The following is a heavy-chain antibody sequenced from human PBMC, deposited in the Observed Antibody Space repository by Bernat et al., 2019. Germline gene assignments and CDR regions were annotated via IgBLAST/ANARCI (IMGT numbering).Heavy chain of an antibody. Sequence: EVQLVESGGGLVQPGGSLRLSCAASGFTFSSYEMNWVRPAPGKGLEWVSYISSSGGNTYYADSVKGGFTISRDNTKNSLYLQLNGLRAEDTAVYYCASRIAVTGSWRGSWGQGTLVTVSS. CDR2: ISSSGGNT. J-gene: IGHJ5*02. D-gene: IGHD6-19*01. CDR1: GFTFSSYE. CDR3: ASRIAVTGSWRGS. V-gene: IGHV3-48*03.